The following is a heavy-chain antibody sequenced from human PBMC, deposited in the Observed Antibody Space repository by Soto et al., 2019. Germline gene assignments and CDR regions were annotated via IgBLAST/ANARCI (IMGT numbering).Heavy chain of an antibody. V-gene: IGHV3-23*01. D-gene: IGHD2-2*02. Sequence: EVQLLDSGGGLVQPGGSLRLSCTASGFTFSDYAMSWVRQPPGKGLEWVSVISAGGSTYYADSVKGRFTVSRANSKNTLHLQMNSLRAEDTAVYYCANVPIWCSSTSCYTEGFDYWGQGTLVTVSS. CDR3: ANVPIWCSSTSCYTEGFDY. J-gene: IGHJ4*02. CDR1: GFTFSDYA. CDR2: ISAGGST.